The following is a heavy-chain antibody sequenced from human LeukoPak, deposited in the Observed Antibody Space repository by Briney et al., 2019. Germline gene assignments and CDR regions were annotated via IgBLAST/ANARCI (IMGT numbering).Heavy chain of an antibody. CDR1: GFSLSSARMG. V-gene: IGHV2-26*01. J-gene: IGHJ4*02. CDR2: IFSNDEK. Sequence: SGPVLVKPTETLTLTCTVSGFSLSSARMGVSWIRQPPGKALEWLAHIFSNDEKSYSTSLKSRLTISKDTSKSQVVLTMTNMDPVDTATYYCARIRVTIFGVYYFDYWGQGTLVTVSS. CDR3: ARIRVTIFGVYYFDY. D-gene: IGHD3-3*01.